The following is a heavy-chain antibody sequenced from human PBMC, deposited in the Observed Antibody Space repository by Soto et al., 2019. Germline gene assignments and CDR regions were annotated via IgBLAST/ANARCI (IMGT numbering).Heavy chain of an antibody. D-gene: IGHD6-19*01. J-gene: IGHJ6*02. V-gene: IGHV1-69*01. CDR3: ARAIIRSSSGWYGYYYYGMDV. CDR1: GGTFSSYA. CDR2: IIPIFGTA. Sequence: QVQLVQSGAEVKKPGSSVKVSCKASGGTFSSYAISWVRQAPGQGLEWMGGIIPIFGTANYAQKFKGRVTITADESTSTAYMELSSLRSEDTAVYYCARAIIRSSSGWYGYYYYGMDVWGQGTTVTVSS.